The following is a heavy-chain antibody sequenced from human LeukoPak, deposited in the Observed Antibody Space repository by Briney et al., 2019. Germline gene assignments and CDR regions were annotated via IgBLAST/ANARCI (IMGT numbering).Heavy chain of an antibody. D-gene: IGHD3-3*01. V-gene: IGHV3-23*01. Sequence: PGGSLRLSCAASGFTFSSYAMSWVRQAPGKGLEWVSAISGSGGSTYYADSVKGRFTISRDNSKNTLYLQMNGRRAEDTGVYYCAARYYDFWSGYYTDGYYYYMDVWGQGTTVTVSS. CDR2: ISGSGGST. CDR1: GFTFSSYA. CDR3: AARYYDFWSGYYTDGYYYYMDV. J-gene: IGHJ6*03.